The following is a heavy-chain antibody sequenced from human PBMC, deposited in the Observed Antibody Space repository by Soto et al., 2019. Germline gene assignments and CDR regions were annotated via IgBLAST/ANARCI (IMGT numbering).Heavy chain of an antibody. V-gene: IGHV3-30*02. Sequence: GGSLRLSCVASGFTFSNYGMHWVRQAPGKGLEWVALIRYDGSEKLYADSVKDRFTISRDISQSTLYLQMNSLRAEDTAVYYCARDAAVAANDYWGQGTLVTVSS. CDR1: GFTFSNYG. CDR2: IRYDGSEK. D-gene: IGHD6-19*01. J-gene: IGHJ4*02. CDR3: ARDAAVAANDY.